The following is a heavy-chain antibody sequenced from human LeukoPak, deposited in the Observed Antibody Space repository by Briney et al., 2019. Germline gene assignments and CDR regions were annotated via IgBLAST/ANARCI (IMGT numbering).Heavy chain of an antibody. CDR2: IIPILGIA. D-gene: IGHD3-10*01. J-gene: IGHJ6*02. CDR3: ARFYYYGSGNDWYFYGMDV. V-gene: IGHV1-69*04. CDR1: GGTFSSYA. Sequence: SVKVSCKASGGTFSSYAISWVRQAPGQGLEWMGRIIPILGIANYAQKFQGRVTITADKSTSTAYMELSSLRSDDTAVYYCARFYYYGSGNDWYFYGMDVWGQGTTVTVSS.